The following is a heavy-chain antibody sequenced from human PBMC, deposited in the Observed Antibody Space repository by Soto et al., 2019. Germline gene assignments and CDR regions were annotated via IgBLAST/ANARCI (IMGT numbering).Heavy chain of an antibody. Sequence: SETLSLTCTVSGGSISSYYWSWIRQPPGKGLEWIGYIYYSGSTNYNPSLKSRVTISVDTSKNQFSLKLSSATAADTAVYYCARADDYSNYRWFDPWGQGTLVTVSS. V-gene: IGHV4-59*01. CDR1: GGSISSYY. CDR2: IYYSGST. J-gene: IGHJ5*02. CDR3: ARADDYSNYRWFDP. D-gene: IGHD4-4*01.